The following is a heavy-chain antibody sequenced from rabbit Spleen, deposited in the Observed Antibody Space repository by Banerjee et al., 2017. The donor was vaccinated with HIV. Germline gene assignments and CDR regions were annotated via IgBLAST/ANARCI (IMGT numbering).Heavy chain of an antibody. CDR2: IYTGSGNT. CDR3: ARSINWSNRGLNL. J-gene: IGHJ4*01. V-gene: IGHV1S45*01. CDR1: GLSFSSSHW. D-gene: IGHD1-1*01. Sequence: QEQLVESGGDLVKPGASLTLTCTASGLSFSSSHWIFWVRQAPGKGLEWIACIYTGSGNTYYANWAKGRFTISKTSSTTVTLQMTSLTGADTATYFCARSINWSNRGLNLWGQGTLVTVS.